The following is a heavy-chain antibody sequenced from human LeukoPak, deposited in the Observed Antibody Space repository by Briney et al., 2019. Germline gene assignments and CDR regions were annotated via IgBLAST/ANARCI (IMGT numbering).Heavy chain of an antibody. J-gene: IGHJ6*04. CDR1: GYTFTSYG. CDR2: ISAYNGNT. Sequence: ASVKVSCKASGYTFTSYGISWGRQAPGQGREWMGWISAYNGNTNYAQKLQGRGTMTTDTSTSTAYMELRSLRSDDTDVYYCARTSSSWEYYYYGMDVWGKGTTVTVSS. V-gene: IGHV1-18*04. CDR3: ARTSSSWEYYYYGMDV. D-gene: IGHD6-13*01.